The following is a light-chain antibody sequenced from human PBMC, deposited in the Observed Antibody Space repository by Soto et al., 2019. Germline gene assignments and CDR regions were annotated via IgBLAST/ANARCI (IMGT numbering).Light chain of an antibody. J-gene: IGLJ1*01. CDR3: SSYTSTASLRV. CDR2: EVS. V-gene: IGLV2-14*03. Sequence: QSVLTQPPSASGSPGQWITISCTGTSSDVGGYNYVSWYQQHPGKAPKLMIYEVSNRPSGVSNRFSGSKSGHPASLPISGLQPEEEADYYCSSYTSTASLRVFGTGTKVTAL. CDR1: SSDVGGYNY.